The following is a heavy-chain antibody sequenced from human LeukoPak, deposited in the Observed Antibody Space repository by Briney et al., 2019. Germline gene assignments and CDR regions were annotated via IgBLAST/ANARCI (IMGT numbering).Heavy chain of an antibody. CDR3: ARLHGSSLPRVFDY. D-gene: IGHD6-6*01. Sequence: GESLKISCKASGYSFSSYWIGWVRQMPGKGLEWMGIIYPGDSDTRYSPSFQGQVTISADKSVSTAYLQWSSLKASDTAMYYCARLHGSSLPRVFDYWGQGTLVTVSS. J-gene: IGHJ4*02. V-gene: IGHV5-51*01. CDR1: GYSFSSYW. CDR2: IYPGDSDT.